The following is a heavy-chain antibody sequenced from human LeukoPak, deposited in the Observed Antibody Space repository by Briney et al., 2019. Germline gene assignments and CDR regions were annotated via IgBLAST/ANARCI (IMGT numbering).Heavy chain of an antibody. CDR2: IKQDGSEK. CDR1: RFTFSSYW. D-gene: IGHD3-22*01. J-gene: IGHJ4*02. V-gene: IGHV3-7*01. Sequence: PGGSLRLSCAASRFTFSSYWMSWVRQAPGKGLEWVANIKQDGSEKYYVDSVKGRFTISRDNAKNSLYLQMNSLRAEDTAVYYCSVVVKDYWGQGTLVTVSS. CDR3: SVVVKDY.